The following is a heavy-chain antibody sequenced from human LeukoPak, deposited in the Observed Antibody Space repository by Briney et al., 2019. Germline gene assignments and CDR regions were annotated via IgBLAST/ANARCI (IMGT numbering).Heavy chain of an antibody. J-gene: IGHJ3*02. CDR2: ISYDGSNK. D-gene: IGHD4-23*01. CDR3: AKDYLGNSNAFDI. V-gene: IGHV3-30*18. Sequence: GRPLRLSCAASGFTFSSYGMHWVRQAPGKGLEWVAVISYDGSNKYYADSVKGRFTISRDNSKNTLYLQMNSLRAEDTAVYYCAKDYLGNSNAFDIWGQGTMVTVSS. CDR1: GFTFSSYG.